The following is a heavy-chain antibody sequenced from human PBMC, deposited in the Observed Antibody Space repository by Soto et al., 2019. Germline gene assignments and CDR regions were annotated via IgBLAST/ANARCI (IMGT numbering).Heavy chain of an antibody. CDR1: GDSFSGYY. J-gene: IGHJ5*02. CDR3: VGGDVAARLQS. Sequence: QVQLQQWGAGLLKPSETLSLTCAVYGDSFSGYYWSWIRQPPGQGLEWIGAASHSGDTTYNPSLKCRVTFSVERSQNQFSRRLTSVTAADTAVYYCVGGDVAARLQSWGQGTLVTVSS. CDR2: ASHSGDT. V-gene: IGHV4-34*01. D-gene: IGHD6-6*01.